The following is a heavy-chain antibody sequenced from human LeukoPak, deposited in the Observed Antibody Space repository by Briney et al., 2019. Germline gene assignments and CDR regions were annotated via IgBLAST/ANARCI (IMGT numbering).Heavy chain of an antibody. CDR1: GFTFSTYS. V-gene: IGHV3-48*01. Sequence: GGSLRLSCVASGFTFSTYSMNWVRQAPGKGLEWVSYISSGSITINYADSVKGRFTISRDNSKNTLYLQMNSLRAEDTAVYYCASRGGSGSYWYYYYMDVWGKGTTVTVSS. CDR2: ISSGSITI. J-gene: IGHJ6*03. D-gene: IGHD3-10*01. CDR3: ASRGGSGSYWYYYYMDV.